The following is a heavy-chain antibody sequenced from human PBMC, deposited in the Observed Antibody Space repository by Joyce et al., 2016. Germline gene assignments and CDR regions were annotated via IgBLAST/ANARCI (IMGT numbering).Heavy chain of an antibody. Sequence: QVTLKESGPTLVKPTQTLTLTCTFSGFSLSTSGVGVGCIRHPPGKALEWLALIYWDDDKRYSSSLKSRLTITKDTSKNQVVLTMTNMDPVDTATYYCAHAPATDRYYGMDVWGQGTTVTVSS. CDR2: IYWDDDK. CDR1: GFSLSTSGVG. J-gene: IGHJ6*02. CDR3: AHAPATDRYYGMDV. D-gene: IGHD6-25*01. V-gene: IGHV2-5*02.